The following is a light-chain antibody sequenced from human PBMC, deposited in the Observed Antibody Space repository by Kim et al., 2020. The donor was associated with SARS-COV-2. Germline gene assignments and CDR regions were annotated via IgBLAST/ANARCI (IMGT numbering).Light chain of an antibody. CDR2: DVT. J-gene: IGLJ3*02. V-gene: IGLV2-11*01. CDR3: CSYAGRYTWV. CDR1: SSDIGGYNY. Sequence: QSALTQPRSVSGFPGQSVTISCTGTSSDIGGYNYVSWCQQHPGKAPKLMIYDVTERPSGVPDRFSGSKSGNTASLTISGLQAEDEADYYCCSYAGRYTWVFGGGTQLTVL.